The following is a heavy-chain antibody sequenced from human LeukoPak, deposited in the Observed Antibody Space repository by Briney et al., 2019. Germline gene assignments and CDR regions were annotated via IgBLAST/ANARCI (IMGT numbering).Heavy chain of an antibody. CDR2: ISYDGSNK. D-gene: IGHD3-22*01. CDR1: GFTFSSYA. J-gene: IGHJ4*02. CDR3: ARAGLDSSGYYLRLGNSIDY. Sequence: GGSLRLSCAASGFTFSSYAMHWVRQAPGKGLEWVAVISYDGSNKYYADSVKGRFTISRDNSKNTLYLQMNSLRAEDTAVYYCARAGLDSSGYYLRLGNSIDYWGQGTLVIVSS. V-gene: IGHV3-30-3*01.